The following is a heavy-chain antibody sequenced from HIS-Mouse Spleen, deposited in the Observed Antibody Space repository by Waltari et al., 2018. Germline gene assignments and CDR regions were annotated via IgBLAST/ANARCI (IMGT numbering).Heavy chain of an antibody. CDR1: GDSVSSNSPA. V-gene: IGHV6-1*01. CDR3: ARAGFRAGDFDY. CDR2: TYYRSKWYN. D-gene: IGHD7-27*01. J-gene: IGHJ4*02. Sequence: QVQLQQSGPGLVKPSQTLPLTCSISGDSVSSNSPAWTWLSQSPSRGLEWLGRTYYRSKWYNDYAVSVKSRITINPDTSKNQFSLQLNSVTPEDTAVYYCARAGFRAGDFDYWGQGTLVTVSS.